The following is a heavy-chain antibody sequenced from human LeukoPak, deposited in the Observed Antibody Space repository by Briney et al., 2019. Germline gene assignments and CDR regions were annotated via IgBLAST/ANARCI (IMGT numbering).Heavy chain of an antibody. Sequence: GGSLRLSCAASGFTFRDAWMTWVRQAPGKGLEWVGRIRSRADGGTAEYATAVEGRFTISRDDSTNTLYLHMNSLRAEDTAVYYCARAPRIAVVGYWGQGTLVTVSS. CDR2: IRSRADGGTA. V-gene: IGHV3-15*01. CDR1: GFTFRDAW. CDR3: ARAPRIAVVGY. D-gene: IGHD6-19*01. J-gene: IGHJ4*02.